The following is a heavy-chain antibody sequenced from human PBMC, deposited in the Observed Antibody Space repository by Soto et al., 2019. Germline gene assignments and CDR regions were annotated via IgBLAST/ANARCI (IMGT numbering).Heavy chain of an antibody. J-gene: IGHJ4*01. Sequence: PSETLSLTCTISGGSVSVYYWSWIRQSTGQGLEWIGYIYASGSPYYNPSLRSRVTISADTSKNQISLKLTSPTAADTAVYYCARGVGSSPPQYWGRGTLFTVSS. CDR2: IYASGSP. D-gene: IGHD1-26*01. V-gene: IGHV4-59*02. CDR1: GGSVSVYY. CDR3: ARGVGSSPPQY.